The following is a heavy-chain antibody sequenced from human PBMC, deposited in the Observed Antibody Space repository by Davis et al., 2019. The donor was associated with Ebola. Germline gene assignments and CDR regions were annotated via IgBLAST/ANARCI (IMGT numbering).Heavy chain of an antibody. CDR3: AREAYYYDSTGYYYDIPDLFDY. J-gene: IGHJ4*02. CDR2: ISSNSTNK. Sequence: PGGSLRLSCAASGFTFSDYYMRWIRQAPGKGPEWVSYISSNSTNKKYADSVKGRFTISRDDAKNSLYLQMKSLRAEDTAVYYCAREAYYYDSTGYYYDIPDLFDYWGQGTLVTVSS. CDR1: GFTFSDYY. D-gene: IGHD3-22*01. V-gene: IGHV3-11*06.